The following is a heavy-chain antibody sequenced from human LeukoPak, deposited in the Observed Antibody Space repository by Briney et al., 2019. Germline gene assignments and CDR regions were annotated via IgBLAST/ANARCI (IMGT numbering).Heavy chain of an antibody. D-gene: IGHD5-12*01. CDR3: ASVGYDLSGYDPFDI. CDR2: INPADSET. J-gene: IGHJ3*02. Sequence: GESLKISCKTLAYSFTSYWIGWVRQKPGKGPEWIGIINPADSETRYNPAFQEHVAISADTSISTAYLQWASLQDSDTAVYYCASVGYDLSGYDPFDIWGQGTMVTVSS. CDR1: AYSFTSYW. V-gene: IGHV5-51*01.